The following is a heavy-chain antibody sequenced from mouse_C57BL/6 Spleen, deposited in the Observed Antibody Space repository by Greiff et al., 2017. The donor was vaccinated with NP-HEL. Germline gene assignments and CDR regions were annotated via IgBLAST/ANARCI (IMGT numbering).Heavy chain of an antibody. Sequence: QVQLKESGAELVRPGASVTLSCKASGYTFTDYEMHWVKQTPVHGLEWIGAIDPETGGTAYNQKFKGKAILTADKSSSTAYMELRSLTSEDSAVYYCTMGMYDYSYFDYWGQGTTLTVSS. CDR3: TMGMYDYSYFDY. V-gene: IGHV1-15*01. D-gene: IGHD1-1*01. CDR2: IDPETGGT. CDR1: GYTFTDYE. J-gene: IGHJ2*01.